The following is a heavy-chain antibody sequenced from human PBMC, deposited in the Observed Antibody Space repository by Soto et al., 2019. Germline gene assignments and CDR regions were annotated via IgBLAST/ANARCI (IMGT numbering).Heavy chain of an antibody. D-gene: IGHD1-1*01. CDR2: IYYSGST. Sequence: QVQLQESGPGLVKPSETLSLTCTVSGGSISSYYWSWIRQPPGKGLEWIGYIYYSGSTNYNPSLKSRVTISVDTSKNQFSLKLSSVTAADTAVYYCAREYNRWRGWFDPWGQGTLVTVSS. CDR3: AREYNRWRGWFDP. J-gene: IGHJ5*02. CDR1: GGSISSYY. V-gene: IGHV4-59*01.